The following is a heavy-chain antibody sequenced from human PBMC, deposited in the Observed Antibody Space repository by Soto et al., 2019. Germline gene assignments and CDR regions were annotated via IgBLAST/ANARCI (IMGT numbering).Heavy chain of an antibody. D-gene: IGHD3-9*01. CDR3: ARSPVNYDILTGTPGDAFDI. CDR1: GGSISSGDYY. CDR2: IYYSGST. J-gene: IGHJ3*02. V-gene: IGHV4-30-4*01. Sequence: SETLSLTCTVSGGSISSGDYYWSWIRQPPGKGLEWIGCIYYSGSTYYNPSLKSRVTISVDTSKNQFSLKLSSVTAADTAVYYCARSPVNYDILTGTPGDAFDIWGQGTMVT.